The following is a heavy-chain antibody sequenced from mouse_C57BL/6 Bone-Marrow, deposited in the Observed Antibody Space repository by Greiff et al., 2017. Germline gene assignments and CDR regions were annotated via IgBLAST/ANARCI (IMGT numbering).Heavy chain of an antibody. J-gene: IGHJ3*01. CDR3: ARSRDYEAWFAY. D-gene: IGHD2-4*01. CDR1: GYTFTSYW. CDR2: IDPSDSET. V-gene: IGHV1-52*01. Sequence: LVESGAELVRPGSSVKLSCKASGYTFTSYWMHWVKQRPIQGLEWIGNIDPSDSETHYNQKFKDKATLTVDKSSSTAYMQLSSLTSEDSAVYYCARSRDYEAWFAYWGQGTLVTVSA.